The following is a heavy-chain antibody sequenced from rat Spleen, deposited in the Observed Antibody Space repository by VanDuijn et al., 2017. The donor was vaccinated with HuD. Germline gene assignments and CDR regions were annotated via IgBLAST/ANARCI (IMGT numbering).Heavy chain of an antibody. CDR3: ARHGIYNNYGWFAY. D-gene: IGHD1-10*01. V-gene: IGHV5-25*01. Sequence: EVQLAESDGGSVQPGRSLKLSCAASGFTFSDYNMAWVRQAPTTGLEWVASISIGGISTYYRVSVKGRFSISRDDAKSTLYLQMDSLRSEDTASYYCARHGIYNNYGWFAYWGHGTLVTVSS. CDR1: GFTFSDYN. J-gene: IGHJ3*01. CDR2: ISIGGIST.